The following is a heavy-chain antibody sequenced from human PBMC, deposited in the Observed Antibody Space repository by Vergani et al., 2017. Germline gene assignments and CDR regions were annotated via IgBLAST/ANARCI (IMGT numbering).Heavy chain of an antibody. Sequence: QVQLQESGPGLVKPSETLSLTCTVSGGSISSSSYYWGWIRQPPGKGLEWIGSIYYSGSTYYNPSLKSRVTISVDTSKNQFSLKLSPVTAADTAVYYCARPMTTVNNWFDPWGQGTLVTVSS. CDR2: IYYSGST. CDR3: ARPMTTVNNWFDP. V-gene: IGHV4-39*01. D-gene: IGHD4-17*01. J-gene: IGHJ5*02. CDR1: GGSISSSSYY.